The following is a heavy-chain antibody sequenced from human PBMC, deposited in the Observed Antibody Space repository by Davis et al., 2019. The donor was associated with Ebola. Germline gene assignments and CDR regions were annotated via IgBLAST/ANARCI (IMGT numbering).Heavy chain of an antibody. CDR3: ARLVSGGY. J-gene: IGHJ4*02. D-gene: IGHD2-2*01. CDR2: IYYSGST. Sequence: PSETLSLTCTVSGGSISSSSYYWGWIRQPPGKGLEWIGSIYYSGSTYYNPSLKSRVTISVDTSKNQFSLKLSSVTAADTAVYYCARLVSGGYWGQGTLVTVSS. CDR1: GGSISSSSYY. V-gene: IGHV4-39*01.